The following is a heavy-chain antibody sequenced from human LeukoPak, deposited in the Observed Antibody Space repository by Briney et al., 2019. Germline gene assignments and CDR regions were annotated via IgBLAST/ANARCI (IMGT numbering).Heavy chain of an antibody. Sequence: PGGSLRLSCAASGFTFSSYWMSWVRQAPGKGLEWVANIKQDGSEKYYVDSVKGRFTISRDNAKNSLYLQMNSLRAEDTAVYYCARMMVRGVINAFDIWGQGTMVTVSS. V-gene: IGHV3-7*01. CDR2: IKQDGSEK. D-gene: IGHD3-10*01. CDR3: ARMMVRGVINAFDI. J-gene: IGHJ3*02. CDR1: GFTFSSYW.